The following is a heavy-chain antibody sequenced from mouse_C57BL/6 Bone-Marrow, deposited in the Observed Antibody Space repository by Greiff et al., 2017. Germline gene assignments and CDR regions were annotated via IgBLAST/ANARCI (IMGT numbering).Heavy chain of an antibody. CDR1: GFNIKNTY. CDR3: ASNLLWLRPYYFDY. V-gene: IGHV14-3*01. D-gene: IGHD2-2*01. CDR2: IDPANGNT. J-gene: IGHJ2*01. Sequence: VQLKQSVAELVRPGASVKLSCTASGFNIKNTYMHWVKQRPEQGLEWIGRIDPANGNTKYAPKFQGKATITADPSSNTAYLQLSSLTSEDTAIYYCASNLLWLRPYYFDYWGQGTTLTVSS.